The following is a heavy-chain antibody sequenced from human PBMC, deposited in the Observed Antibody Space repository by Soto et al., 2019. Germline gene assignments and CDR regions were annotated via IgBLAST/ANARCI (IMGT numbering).Heavy chain of an antibody. CDR2: ISAYNGNT. D-gene: IGHD3-3*01. V-gene: IGHV1-18*04. J-gene: IGHJ6*01. CDR1: GYTFTSYG. Sequence: GASVKVSCKASGYTFTSYGISWVRRAPGQGLEWMGWISAYNGNTNYAQKLQGRVTMTTDTSTSTAYMELRSLRSDDTAVYYCARAYITIFGVVISPNSGYYYGMDVWGQGTTVTVSS. CDR3: ARAYITIFGVVISPNSGYYYGMDV.